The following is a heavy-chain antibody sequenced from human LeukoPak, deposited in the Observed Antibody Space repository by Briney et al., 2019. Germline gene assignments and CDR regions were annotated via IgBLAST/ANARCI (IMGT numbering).Heavy chain of an antibody. CDR2: ISWNSGSI. D-gene: IGHD6-13*01. CDR3: ASAQSYSSSSGDY. J-gene: IGHJ4*02. CDR1: GFTFDDYA. V-gene: IGHV3-9*01. Sequence: GGSLRLSCAASGFTFDDYAMHWVRQAPGKGLEWVSGISWNSGSIGYADSVKGRFTISRDNAKNSLYLQMNSLRAEDTALYYCASAQSYSSSSGDYRGQGTLVTVSS.